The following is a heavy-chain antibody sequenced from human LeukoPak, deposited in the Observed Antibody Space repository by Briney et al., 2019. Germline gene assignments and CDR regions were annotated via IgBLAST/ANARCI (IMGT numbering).Heavy chain of an antibody. CDR2: FSGSVGST. CDR3: TKDTHQYDLSGYYYTFYYYGMDV. V-gene: IGHV3-23*01. J-gene: IGHJ6*02. D-gene: IGHD3-22*01. Sequence: GGSLRLSCAASGFTLSSYAMSWVRQAPEKGVEWVSAFSGSVGSTYYADSVKGRFTIPRDNSKNTLDLQMNSLRAEDTTVYYCTKDTHQYDLSGYYYTFYYYGMDVWGQGTTVTVSS. CDR1: GFTLSSYA.